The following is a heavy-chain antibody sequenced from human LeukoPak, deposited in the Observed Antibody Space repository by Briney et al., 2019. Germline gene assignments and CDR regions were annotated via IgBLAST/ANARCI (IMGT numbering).Heavy chain of an antibody. V-gene: IGHV3-30*03. CDR3: AREPTYYDFWSGYYGYYYYMDV. CDR1: GFTFSSYG. CDR2: ISYDGSNK. D-gene: IGHD3-3*01. J-gene: IGHJ6*03. Sequence: GRSLRLSCAASGFTFSSYGMHWVRQAPGKGLEWVAVISYDGSNKYYADSVKGRFTISRDNSKNTLYLQMNSLRAEDTAVYYCAREPTYYDFWSGYYGYYYYMDVWGKGTTVTVSS.